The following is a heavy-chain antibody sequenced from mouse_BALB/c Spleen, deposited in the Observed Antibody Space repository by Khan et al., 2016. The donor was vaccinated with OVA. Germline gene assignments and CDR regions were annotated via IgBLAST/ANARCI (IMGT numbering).Heavy chain of an antibody. D-gene: IGHD2-14*01. CDR1: GFTFSDYY. J-gene: IGHJ3*01. Sequence: EVELVESGGGLVKPGGSLKLSCAASGFTFSDYYMYWVRQPPEKRLEWVATISDGGSYTSYPDSVKGRFTISRDNAKNNMSLQMSSLKSEDTAIDYCARGGYGSFAFWGQGTLVTVSA. CDR3: ARGGYGSFAF. CDR2: ISDGGSYT. V-gene: IGHV5-4*02.